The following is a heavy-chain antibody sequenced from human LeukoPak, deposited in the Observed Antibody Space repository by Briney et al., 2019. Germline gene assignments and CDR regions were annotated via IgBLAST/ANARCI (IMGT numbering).Heavy chain of an antibody. J-gene: IGHJ6*03. CDR3: ASSSSWSLAYYYYMDV. V-gene: IGHV4-38-2*01. CDR1: GYSISSGYY. Sequence: PSETLSLTCAVSGYSISSGYYWGWIRQPPGKGLEWIGSIYHSGSTYYNPSLKSRVTISVDTSKNQFSLELSSVTAADTAVYYCASSSSWSLAYYYYMDVWGKGTTVTVSS. D-gene: IGHD6-13*01. CDR2: IYHSGST.